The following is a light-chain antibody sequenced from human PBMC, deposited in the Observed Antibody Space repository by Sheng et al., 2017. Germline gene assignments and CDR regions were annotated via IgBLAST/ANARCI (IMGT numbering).Light chain of an antibody. CDR1: QTISSNY. V-gene: IGKV3D-20*02. CDR2: EAS. J-gene: IGKJ1*01. Sequence: EIVLTQSPGTLSLSPGDRATVSCRASQTISSNYLAWYQQKGGQAPRLLIYEASTRATGIPDRFSGSGSGTDFTLTISSLQPEDFATYYCQQSYSTPWTFGQGTKVEIK. CDR3: QQSYSTPWT.